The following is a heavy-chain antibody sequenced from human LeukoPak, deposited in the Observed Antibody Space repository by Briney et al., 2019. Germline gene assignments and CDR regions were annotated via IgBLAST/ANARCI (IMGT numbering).Heavy chain of an antibody. CDR1: GYTFTSYG. D-gene: IGHD2-2*02. Sequence: ASVKVSCKASGYTFTSYGIRWVRQAPGQGLKWMGWISAYNGNTNYAQKLQGRVTMTRNTSISTAYMELSSLRSEDTAVYYCARDAKDYCSSTSCYIRVYYYYGMDVWGQGTTVTVSS. V-gene: IGHV1-18*01. CDR2: ISAYNGNT. CDR3: ARDAKDYCSSTSCYIRVYYYYGMDV. J-gene: IGHJ6*02.